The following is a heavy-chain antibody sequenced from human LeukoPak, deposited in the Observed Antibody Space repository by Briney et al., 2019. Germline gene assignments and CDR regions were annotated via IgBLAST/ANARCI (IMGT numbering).Heavy chain of an antibody. V-gene: IGHV1-18*04. D-gene: IGHD1-14*01. J-gene: IGHJ1*01. CDR2: ISAYNRAA. CDR1: GDIFSNYG. Sequence: ASVKLSCKASGDIFSNYGITCGRQAPGEGLEWMGWISAYNRAARYGPKFQGRVTMSTDTSTNTAFIELRNLRTDDTPFYYCASDNRDPRDHWGQGPLVPVSS. CDR3: ASDNRDPRDH.